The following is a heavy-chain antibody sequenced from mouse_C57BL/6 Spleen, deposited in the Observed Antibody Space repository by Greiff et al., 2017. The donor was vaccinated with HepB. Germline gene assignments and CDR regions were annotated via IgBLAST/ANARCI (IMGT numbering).Heavy chain of an antibody. D-gene: IGHD3-2*02. J-gene: IGHJ3*01. CDR2: IDPSDSYT. CDR1: GYTFTSYW. Sequence: VQLQQPGAELVKPGASVKLSCKASGYTFTSYWMQWVKQRPGQGLEWIGEIDPSDSYTNYNQKFKGKATLTVDTSSSTAYMQLSSLTSEDSAVYYCAREDSSGYVGFAYWGQGTLVTVSA. CDR3: AREDSSGYVGFAY. V-gene: IGHV1-50*01.